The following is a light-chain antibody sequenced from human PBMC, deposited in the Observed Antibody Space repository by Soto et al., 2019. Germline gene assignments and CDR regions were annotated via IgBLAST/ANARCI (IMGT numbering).Light chain of an antibody. CDR2: GAS. Sequence: EIVMTQSPATLSVSPGERATLSCRASQSVSSNLAWYQQKPGQAPRLLIYGASTMATGIPARFSGSGSGTEFTLPISSLQSEDFAVYYCQQYHNWPSYTFGQGTKLEIK. J-gene: IGKJ2*01. V-gene: IGKV3-15*01. CDR1: QSVSSN. CDR3: QQYHNWPSYT.